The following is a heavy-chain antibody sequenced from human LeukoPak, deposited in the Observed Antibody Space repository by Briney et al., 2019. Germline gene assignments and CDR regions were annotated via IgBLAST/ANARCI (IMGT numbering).Heavy chain of an antibody. J-gene: IGHJ4*02. D-gene: IGHD5-18*01. CDR1: GGSISSGSYY. CDR3: ARELGQYSYGYWFDY. Sequence: SETLSLTCTVSGGSISSGSYYWGWIRQPGGKGLEWIERLYSSESTNYNPSLKSQITISINTSKNQFSLKLSSVTAADTAVYFCARELGQYSYGYWFDYWGQGTLVTVSS. V-gene: IGHV4-61*02. CDR2: LYSSEST.